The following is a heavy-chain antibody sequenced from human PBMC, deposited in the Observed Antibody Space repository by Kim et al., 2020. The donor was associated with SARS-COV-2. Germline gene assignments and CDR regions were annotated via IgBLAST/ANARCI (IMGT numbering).Heavy chain of an antibody. Sequence: GGSLRLSCAASGFTFSSYAMSWVRQAPGKGLEWVSAISGSGGSTYYADSVKGRFTISRDNSKNTLYLQMNSLRAEDTAVYYCAKEFSSSGWPQWGLDYWGQGTLVTVSS. CDR2: ISGSGGST. D-gene: IGHD6-19*01. CDR3: AKEFSSSGWPQWGLDY. J-gene: IGHJ4*02. CDR1: GFTFSSYA. V-gene: IGHV3-23*01.